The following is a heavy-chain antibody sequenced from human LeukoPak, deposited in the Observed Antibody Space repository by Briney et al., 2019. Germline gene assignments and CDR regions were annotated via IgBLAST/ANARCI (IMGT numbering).Heavy chain of an antibody. V-gene: IGHV1-2*02. Sequence: ASVKVSCRASGYTFTDYYMHWVRQAPGQGLEWMGWINPNSGGTNYAQNFQGRVTMTRDTSISTAYMELSRLGSDDTALYYCARCSLTAYYMDVWGKGTTVTVSS. D-gene: IGHD7-27*01. J-gene: IGHJ6*03. CDR2: INPNSGGT. CDR3: ARCSLTAYYMDV. CDR1: GYTFTDYY.